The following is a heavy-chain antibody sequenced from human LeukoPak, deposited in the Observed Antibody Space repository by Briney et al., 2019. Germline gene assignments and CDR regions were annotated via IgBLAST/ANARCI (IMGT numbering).Heavy chain of an antibody. Sequence: ASVKVSCKAPGYTFTSYGISWLRQAPGQGLEWMGWISAYNGNTNYAQKLQGRVTMTTDISTSTAYMELRSLRSDDTAVYYCARGVPAATFDYWGQGTLVTVSS. CDR2: ISAYNGNT. J-gene: IGHJ4*02. CDR1: GYTFTSYG. V-gene: IGHV1-18*01. D-gene: IGHD2-2*01. CDR3: ARGVPAATFDY.